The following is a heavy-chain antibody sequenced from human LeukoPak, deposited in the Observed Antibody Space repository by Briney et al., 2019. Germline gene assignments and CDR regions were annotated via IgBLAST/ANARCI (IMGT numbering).Heavy chain of an antibody. V-gene: IGHV3-66*01. Sequence: GRSLRLSCAASGFTVTNNYMSWVRQAPGKGLEWVSVIYAGGITSYADSVKGRFTISRDSSKNTLYLQMNSLRAEDTAVYYCAREGYASGTRYGMDVWGQGTTVTVSS. D-gene: IGHD3-10*01. J-gene: IGHJ6*02. CDR2: IYAGGIT. CDR3: AREGYASGTRYGMDV. CDR1: GFTVTNNY.